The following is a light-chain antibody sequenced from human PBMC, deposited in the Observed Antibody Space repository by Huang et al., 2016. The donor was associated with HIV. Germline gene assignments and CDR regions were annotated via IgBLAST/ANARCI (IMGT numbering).Light chain of an antibody. J-gene: IGKJ1*01. CDR3: QKYNSAPSWT. CDR2: AAS. Sequence: DIQMTQSPSSLSASVGDRVTITCRASQGISNYLAWYQQQPGKVPNLLIYAASTLQSGGPSRFSGSGSGTDFTLTISSLQPEDVATYYCQKYNSAPSWTFGQGTKVEIK. CDR1: QGISNY. V-gene: IGKV1-27*01.